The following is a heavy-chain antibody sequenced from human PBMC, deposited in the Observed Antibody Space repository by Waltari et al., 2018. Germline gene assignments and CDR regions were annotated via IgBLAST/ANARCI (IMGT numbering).Heavy chain of an antibody. Sequence: EVQVVESGGGLVQPGGSLRLSCAASGFTVSNYEMNWVRQAPGKGLEWISYISNSGDNMYYADSVQGRFTVSRDNAQNSLYLQMDSLRAEDTAVYYCARPSTEYYYYYYYMDVWGKGTTVTVS. J-gene: IGHJ6*03. CDR2: ISNSGDNM. CDR3: ARPSTEYYYYYYYMDV. CDR1: GFTVSNYE. V-gene: IGHV3-48*03.